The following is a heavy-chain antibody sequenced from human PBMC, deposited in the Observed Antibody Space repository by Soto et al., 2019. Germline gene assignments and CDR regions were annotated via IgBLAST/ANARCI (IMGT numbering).Heavy chain of an antibody. J-gene: IGHJ3*02. CDR3: ARGSRGGGTGDDAFDI. CDR1: GYTFTSYG. CDR2: ISAYNGNT. V-gene: IGHV1-18*04. Sequence: ASVKVSCKASGYTFTSYGISWVRQAPGQGLEWMGWISAYNGNTNYAQKLQGRVTMTTDTSTSTAYMELRSLRSDDTAVYYCARGSRGGGTGDDAFDIWGQGTMVTVSS. D-gene: IGHD7-27*01.